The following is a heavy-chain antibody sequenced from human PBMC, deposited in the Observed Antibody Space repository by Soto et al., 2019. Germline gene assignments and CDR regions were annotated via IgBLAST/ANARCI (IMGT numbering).Heavy chain of an antibody. D-gene: IGHD6-25*01. Sequence: QVQLVESGGGVVQPGRSLRLSCAASGFTFSSYAMHWVRQAPGKGLEWVAVISYDGSNKYYADSVKGRFTISRDNSKNTLYLQMNSLRAEDTAVYYSARIASASPNPNYYYYGMDVWGQGTTVTVSS. J-gene: IGHJ6*02. CDR2: ISYDGSNK. CDR3: ARIASASPNPNYYYYGMDV. CDR1: GFTFSSYA. V-gene: IGHV3-30-3*01.